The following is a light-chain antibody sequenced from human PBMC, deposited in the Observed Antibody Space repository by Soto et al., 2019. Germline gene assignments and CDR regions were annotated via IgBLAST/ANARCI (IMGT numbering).Light chain of an antibody. CDR3: QHYDISSWT. J-gene: IGKJ1*01. V-gene: IGKV4-1*01. Sequence: DIVMTQSPDSLAVSLGERATINCKSSQSLFFRSNNKTYLAWYQQKAGQSPKLLIYWASTRESGVPDRFSGSGSGTDFTLTISRLEPEDFAVYYCQHYDISSWTFGQGTKVEI. CDR1: QSLFFRSNNKTY. CDR2: WAS.